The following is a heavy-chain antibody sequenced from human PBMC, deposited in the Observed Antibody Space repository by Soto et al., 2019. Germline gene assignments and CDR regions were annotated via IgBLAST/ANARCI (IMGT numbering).Heavy chain of an antibody. CDR1: GGSISSSSYY. CDR3: ARQGKTVTPYYYYYYGMDV. Sequence: SETLSLTCTVSGGSISSSSYYWGWIRQPPGKGLEWIGSIYYSGSTYYNPSLKSRVTISVDTSKNQFSLKLSSVTAADTAVYYCARQGKTVTPYYYYYYGMDVWGQGTTVTVPS. D-gene: IGHD4-17*01. J-gene: IGHJ6*02. CDR2: IYYSGST. V-gene: IGHV4-39*01.